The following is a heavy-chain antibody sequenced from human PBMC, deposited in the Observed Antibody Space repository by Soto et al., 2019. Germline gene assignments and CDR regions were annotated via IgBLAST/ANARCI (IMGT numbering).Heavy chain of an antibody. CDR3: ARDRSTIYGVVTPIDY. J-gene: IGHJ4*02. Sequence: TGGSLRLSCAVSGFTFSPCSMNWVRQAPGKGLEWISYISSGGDTIYYADSVRGRFTVSRDNTKNSLYLQMDSLRDEDTAVYYCARDRSTIYGVVTPIDYWGQGTLVTVSS. CDR2: ISSGGDTI. CDR1: GFTFSPCS. V-gene: IGHV3-48*02. D-gene: IGHD3-3*01.